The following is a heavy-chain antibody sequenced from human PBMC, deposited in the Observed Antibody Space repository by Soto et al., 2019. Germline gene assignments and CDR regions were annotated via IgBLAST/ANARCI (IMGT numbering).Heavy chain of an antibody. CDR2: ISGDGSST. V-gene: IGHV3-74*01. J-gene: IGHJ3*02. D-gene: IGHD2-15*01. Sequence: EVQLVESGRGLVQPGGSLRLSCAASGFTFSTSWMHWVRQIPGKGLVWVARISGDGSSTRTADSVTGRFTVSRDNARNTLYLQMNSLRVEDTAVHYCAREFCSGGVCSRAFDIWGQGTMVTVSS. CDR3: AREFCSGGVCSRAFDI. CDR1: GFTFSTSW.